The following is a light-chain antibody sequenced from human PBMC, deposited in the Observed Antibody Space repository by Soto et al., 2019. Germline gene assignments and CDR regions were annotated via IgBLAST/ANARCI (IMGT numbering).Light chain of an antibody. V-gene: IGLV3-21*04. J-gene: IGLJ2*01. CDR1: GIGSKS. Sequence: SYELTQPPSVSLAPGQPASFTGGGNGIGSKSVHWYQQKPGQAPIVVIYYDSDRPSGIPERFAGSNSGNTATLTISRVEAGDEADYYCQVWDSSSDHVIFGGGTQLTVL. CDR2: YDS. CDR3: QVWDSSSDHVI.